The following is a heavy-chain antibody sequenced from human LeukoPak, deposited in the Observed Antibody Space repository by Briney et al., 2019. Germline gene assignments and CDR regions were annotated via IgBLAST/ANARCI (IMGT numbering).Heavy chain of an antibody. Sequence: GGSLRLSCAASGFTFSSYDMRWVRQATGKGLEWVSAIGTAGDTYYPGSVKGRLTISRENAKNSLYLQMNSLRAGDTAVYYCARASGLERHFDYWGQGTLVTVSS. CDR2: IGTAGDT. CDR1: GFTFSSYD. V-gene: IGHV3-13*01. J-gene: IGHJ4*02. CDR3: ARASGLERHFDY. D-gene: IGHD1-1*01.